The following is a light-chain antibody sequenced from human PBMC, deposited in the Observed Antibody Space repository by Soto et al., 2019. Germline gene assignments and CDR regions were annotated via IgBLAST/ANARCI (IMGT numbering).Light chain of an antibody. CDR3: LQDYNYPRT. CDR1: QGIRNV. V-gene: IGKV1-6*01. CDR2: AAS. J-gene: IGKJ1*01. Sequence: AIQMTQSPSSLSASVGDRVNITCRTSQGIRNVLGWFQQKPGKAPKLLINAASNLQSGVPSRFSGSGSGTDFTLTISSLQPEDFATYYCLQDYNYPRTFAQGTKVEIK.